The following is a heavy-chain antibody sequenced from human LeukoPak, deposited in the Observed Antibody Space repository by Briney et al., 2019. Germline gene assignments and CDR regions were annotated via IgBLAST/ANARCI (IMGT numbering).Heavy chain of an antibody. D-gene: IGHD3-10*01. J-gene: IGHJ3*02. CDR1: GFTFTDYA. CDR2: ISISGGGT. Sequence: GGSLRLSCAASGFTFTDYAMNWVRQAPGKGLDWVSAISISGGGTYYADSVRGRFTISRDKSKNTLYLQMNSLRAEDTAVYYCAKVEYGSGSYGTFDMWGLGTMVTVSS. CDR3: AKVEYGSGSYGTFDM. V-gene: IGHV3-23*01.